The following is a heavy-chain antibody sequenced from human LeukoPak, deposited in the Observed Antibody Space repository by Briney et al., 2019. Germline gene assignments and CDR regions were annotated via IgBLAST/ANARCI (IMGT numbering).Heavy chain of an antibody. D-gene: IGHD5-12*01. Sequence: PSETLSLTCAVYGGSFSGYYWSWIRQPPGKGLEWIGEINHSGSTTYNPSLKSRVTMSVDTSKNQFSLKLNSVTAADTAVYYCAKDNRGYDFPTHYYYYMDVWGKGTTVPSP. V-gene: IGHV4-34*01. CDR2: INHSGST. J-gene: IGHJ6*03. CDR3: AKDNRGYDFPTHYYYYMDV. CDR1: GGSFSGYY.